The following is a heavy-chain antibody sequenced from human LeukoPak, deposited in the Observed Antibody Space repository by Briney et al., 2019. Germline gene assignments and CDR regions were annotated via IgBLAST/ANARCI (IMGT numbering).Heavy chain of an antibody. CDR2: IRKKGYGETT. J-gene: IGHJ4*02. CDR1: GFSFGDDA. CDR3: SRGLHDYGDSNYYFDQ. Sequence: KPGRSLRLSCTASGFSFGDDAWSWFRQAPGKGLEFVCFIRKKGYGETTDYAASVRGRFTISRDGAKSIAYLQMNSLEIEDTALYYCSRGLHDYGDSNYYFDQWGRGTQVTVSS. D-gene: IGHD4-17*01. V-gene: IGHV3-49*05.